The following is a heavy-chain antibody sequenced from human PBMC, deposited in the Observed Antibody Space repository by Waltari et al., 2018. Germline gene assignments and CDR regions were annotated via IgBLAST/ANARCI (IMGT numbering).Heavy chain of an antibody. D-gene: IGHD3-10*01. J-gene: IGHJ4*02. CDR2: SSRGGGLT. Sequence: EEQLVESGGDLVQPGGYLRLSCEASAFTFSTYCFHWVGQVLGKGLVWVSHSSRGGGLTWYGDSVKGRLISSRDNAKNTLNLRMNSLRVEDKAVYYCAREVYGAGKRRVEQWGQGTLVTVSA. CDR1: AFTFSTYC. V-gene: IGHV3-74*01. CDR3: AREVYGAGKRRVEQ.